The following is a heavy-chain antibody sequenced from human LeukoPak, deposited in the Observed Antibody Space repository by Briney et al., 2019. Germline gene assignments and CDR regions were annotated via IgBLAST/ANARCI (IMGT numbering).Heavy chain of an antibody. CDR1: GFTFSSYE. D-gene: IGHD3-16*01. CDR3: AKSTRAVMAMMDV. V-gene: IGHV3-48*03. Sequence: GGSLRLSCAASGFTFSSYEMNWVRQAPGKGLEWVSYISSSGSTIYYADSVKGRFTISRDNAKNSLFLQMNSLRAEDTAVYFCAKSTRAVMAMMDVWGKGTTVTVSS. J-gene: IGHJ6*04. CDR2: ISSSGSTI.